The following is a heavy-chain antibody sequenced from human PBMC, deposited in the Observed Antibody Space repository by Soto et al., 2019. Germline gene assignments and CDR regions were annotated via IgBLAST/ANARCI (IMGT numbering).Heavy chain of an antibody. CDR2: YESGGSI. Sequence: LRLSCAASGFSVRTNYMSWVRQAPGKGLEWVSVYESGGSIYYADSVKGRFTISRDTSKNTLDLQMNSLRGEDTAVYYCARAGVTPNFFDYWGQGTRVTVYS. J-gene: IGHJ4*02. V-gene: IGHV3-53*01. CDR1: GFSVRTNY. CDR3: ARAGVTPNFFDY. D-gene: IGHD3-10*01.